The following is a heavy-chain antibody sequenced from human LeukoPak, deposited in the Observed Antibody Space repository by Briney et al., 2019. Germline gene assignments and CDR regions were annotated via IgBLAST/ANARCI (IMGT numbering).Heavy chain of an antibody. CDR3: SAAIYSDSRN. CDR2: IYSSGST. Sequence: GGSLRLSCAASGFTVSGNYMSWVRQAPGKGLEWVSVIYSSGSTYYADSVKGRFTISRDNSKNTLYLQMNSLRPEDTAVYYCSAAIYSDSRNWGQGTLVTVSS. CDR1: GFTVSGNY. D-gene: IGHD4-11*01. V-gene: IGHV3-53*01. J-gene: IGHJ4*02.